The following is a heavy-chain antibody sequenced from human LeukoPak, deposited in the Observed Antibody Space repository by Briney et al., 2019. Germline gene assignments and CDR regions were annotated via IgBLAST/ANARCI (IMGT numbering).Heavy chain of an antibody. CDR1: GFTFSDYY. Sequence: GGSLRLSYAASGFTFSDYYMSWIRQAPGKGLEWVSYISSSSSYTNYADSVKGRFTISRDNAKNSLYLQMNSLRAEDTAVYYCAGRHEWGWFDPWGQGTLVTVSS. D-gene: IGHD1-26*01. V-gene: IGHV3-11*06. CDR3: AGRHEWGWFDP. J-gene: IGHJ5*02. CDR2: ISSSSSYT.